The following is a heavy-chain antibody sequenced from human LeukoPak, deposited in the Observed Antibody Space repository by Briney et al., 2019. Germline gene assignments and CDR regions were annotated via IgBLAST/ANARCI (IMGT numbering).Heavy chain of an antibody. J-gene: IGHJ1*01. CDR1: GGSISSYY. V-gene: IGHV4-59*12. CDR2: IYYGENT. Sequence: SETLSLTCTVSGGSISSYYWSWIRQPPGKGLEWIGYIYYGENTNYNPSLKSRVTMSVDTSMNQFSLKLSSVTPEDTAVYYCTRTKDGYFQNWGQGTLVSVSS. CDR3: TRTKDGYFQN.